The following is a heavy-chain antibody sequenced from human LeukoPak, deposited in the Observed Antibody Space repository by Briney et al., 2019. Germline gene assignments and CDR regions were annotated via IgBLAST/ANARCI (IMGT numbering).Heavy chain of an antibody. V-gene: IGHV4-39*07. CDR1: GDSNSSIVYY. Sequence: PSETLSLTSTVSGDSNSSIVYYWTWIRQTPGKELEWIGTMYYTASTYYSPALKRRVTISVDTSKNQFSLKLSSVTAADTAVYYCASIIAARYYYYYMDVWGKGTTVTVSS. CDR2: MYYTAST. D-gene: IGHD6-6*01. CDR3: ASIIAARYYYYYMDV. J-gene: IGHJ6*03.